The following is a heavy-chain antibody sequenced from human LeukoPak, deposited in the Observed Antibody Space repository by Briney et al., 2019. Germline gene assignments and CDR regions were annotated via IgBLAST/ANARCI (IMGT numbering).Heavy chain of an antibody. CDR1: GFTFSSYS. J-gene: IGHJ4*02. D-gene: IGHD6-13*01. V-gene: IGHV3-7*01. CDR2: IKQDGSEK. Sequence: GGSLRLSCAASGFTFSSYSMSWVRQAPGKGLEWVANIKQDGSEKYYVDSVKGRFTISRDNAKNSLYLQMNSLRAEDTAVYYCAREKRYSSSWYPVDYWGQGTLVTVSS. CDR3: AREKRYSSSWYPVDY.